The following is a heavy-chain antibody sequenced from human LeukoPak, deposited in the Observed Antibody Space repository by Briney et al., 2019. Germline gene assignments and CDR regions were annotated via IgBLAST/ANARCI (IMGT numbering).Heavy chain of an antibody. V-gene: IGHV4-34*01. CDR1: GGSFSGYY. D-gene: IGHD3-3*01. CDR3: ARGRILTGLRAKTIFGVVTHFDY. J-gene: IGHJ4*02. CDR2: INHSGST. Sequence: SETLPLTCAVYGGSFSGYYWSWIRQPPGKGLEWIGEINHSGSTNYNPSLKSRVTISVDTSKNQFSLKLSSVTAADTAVYYCARGRILTGLRAKTIFGVVTHFDYWGQGALVTVSS.